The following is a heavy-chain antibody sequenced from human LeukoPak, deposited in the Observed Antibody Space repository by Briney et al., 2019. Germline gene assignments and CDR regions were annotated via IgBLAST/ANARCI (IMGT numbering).Heavy chain of an antibody. CDR1: GFTFSSYA. CDR2: ISYDGSNK. D-gene: IGHD6-19*01. J-gene: IGHJ4*02. V-gene: IGHV3-30-3*01. CDR3: ARDSLPVAGIDY. Sequence: HPGGSLRLSCAASGFTFSSYAMHWVRQAPGKGLDWVAVISYDGSNKYYADSVKGRFTISRDNSKNTLYVQMNSLRAEDTAVYYCARDSLPVAGIDYWGQGTLVTVSS.